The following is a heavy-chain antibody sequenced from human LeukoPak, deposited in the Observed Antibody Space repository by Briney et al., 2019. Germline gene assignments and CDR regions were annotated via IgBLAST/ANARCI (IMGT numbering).Heavy chain of an antibody. V-gene: IGHV3-23*01. CDR1: GFTFSSYA. J-gene: IGHJ4*02. CDR2: ISGSGGST. D-gene: IGHD2-2*01. CDR3: ARDGGLVVPAAILYYFDY. Sequence: GGSLRLSCAASGFTFSSYAMSWVRQAPGKGLEWVSAISGSGGSTYYADSVKGRFTISRDNSKNTLYLQMNSLRAEDTAVYYCARDGGLVVPAAILYYFDYWGQGTLVTVSS.